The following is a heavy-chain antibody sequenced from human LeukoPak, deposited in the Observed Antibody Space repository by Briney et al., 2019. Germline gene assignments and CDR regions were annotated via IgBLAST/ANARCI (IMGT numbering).Heavy chain of an antibody. J-gene: IGHJ6*03. CDR1: GGSISSGSYY. V-gene: IGHV4-61*02. Sequence: SETLSLTCTVSGGSISSGSYYWSWIRQPAGKGLEWIGRIYTSGSTNYNPSLKSRVTISVDTSKNQFSLKLSSMTAADTAVYYCARSASRWFGEFYYMDVWGKGTTVTISS. CDR3: ARSASRWFGEFYYMDV. D-gene: IGHD3-10*01. CDR2: IYTSGST.